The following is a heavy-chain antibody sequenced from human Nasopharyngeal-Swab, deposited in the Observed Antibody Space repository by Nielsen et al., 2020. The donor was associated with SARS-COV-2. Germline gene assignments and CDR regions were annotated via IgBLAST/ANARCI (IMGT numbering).Heavy chain of an antibody. J-gene: IGHJ4*02. CDR3: TKDGNAWYEGGYLDY. D-gene: IGHD6-13*01. CDR2: ISYDGSHK. CDR1: GFTFSSYG. V-gene: IGHV3-30*18. Sequence: GESLKISCAASGFTFSSYGIHWVRQAPGKGLEWVAVISYDGSHKYYADSVKGRFTIFRDNSNDTLYLQMDSLRPDDTAVYHCTKDGNAWYEGGYLDYWGQGTLVTVSS.